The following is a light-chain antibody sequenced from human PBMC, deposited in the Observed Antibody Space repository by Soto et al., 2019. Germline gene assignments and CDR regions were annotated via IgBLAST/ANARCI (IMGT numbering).Light chain of an antibody. J-gene: IGKJ5*01. V-gene: IGKV3D-15*01. CDR1: QSVSRK. CDR2: GAS. CDR3: QQYNNWPIT. Sequence: EIVMTQSPATLSVSPRERATLSCRASQSVSRKLVWSQQKPGQAPRLLIYGASTRATGIPERFSGSGSGPEFTLTISSLQSEDFAVYYCQQYNNWPITFGQGTRLEIK.